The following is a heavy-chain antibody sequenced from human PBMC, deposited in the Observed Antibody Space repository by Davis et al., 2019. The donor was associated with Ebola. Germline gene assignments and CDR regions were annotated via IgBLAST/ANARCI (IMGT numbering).Heavy chain of an antibody. D-gene: IGHD3-16*01. CDR1: GFTFSSNP. CDR3: AKEYHYGSGNYAKGNAFDM. V-gene: IGHV3-23*01. CDR2: ISNSGHAT. J-gene: IGHJ3*02. Sequence: GESLKISCAASGFTFSSNPMSWVRQAPGKGLEWVSAISNSGHATFYADSVKGRLTISRDNSKNTLYLQMNSLRVEDTAIYYCAKEYHYGSGNYAKGNAFDMWGQGTMVTVSS.